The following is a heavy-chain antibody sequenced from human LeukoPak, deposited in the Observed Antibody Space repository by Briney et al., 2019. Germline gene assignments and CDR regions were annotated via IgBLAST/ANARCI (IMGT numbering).Heavy chain of an antibody. V-gene: IGHV1-2*02. J-gene: IGHJ4*02. CDR2: INPNSGGT. CDR1: GYTFTGYY. D-gene: IGHD3-9*01. Sequence: ASVKVSCKASGYTFTGYYMHWVRQAPGQGLEWMGWINPNSGGTNYAQKFQGRVTMTRDTSISTAYMELSRLRSDDTAVYYCASFGDTLTGFGWFDYWGQGTLVTVSS. CDR3: ASFGDTLTGFGWFDY.